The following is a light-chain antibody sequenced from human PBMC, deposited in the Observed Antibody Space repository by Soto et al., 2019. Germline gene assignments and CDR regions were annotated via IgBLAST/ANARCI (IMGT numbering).Light chain of an antibody. CDR2: DVT. Sequence: QSALTQPRSVSGSRGQSVTISCTGTSSDVGGYNYVSWYQQHPGKAPKLMIYDVTKRPSGAPDRFSGSKSGNTASLTISGLQAEDEADYYCCSYAGSSTRVFGTGTNLTVL. V-gene: IGLV2-11*01. CDR1: SSDVGGYNY. J-gene: IGLJ1*01. CDR3: CSYAGSSTRV.